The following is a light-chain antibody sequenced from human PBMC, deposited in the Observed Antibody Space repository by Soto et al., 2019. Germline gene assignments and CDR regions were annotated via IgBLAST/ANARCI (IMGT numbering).Light chain of an antibody. J-gene: IGLJ1*01. CDR1: SSDVGAHNL. V-gene: IGLV2-14*01. CDR2: AVS. CDR3: CSLTTRDSHV. Sequence: QSVLTQPPSASGSPGQSVAISCSGTSSDVGAHNLVSWYQQHPGRAPKLMIYAVSNRPSGVSNRFSGSKSGNTASLTISGLQAEDEADYYCCSLTTRDSHVFGTGTKVTVL.